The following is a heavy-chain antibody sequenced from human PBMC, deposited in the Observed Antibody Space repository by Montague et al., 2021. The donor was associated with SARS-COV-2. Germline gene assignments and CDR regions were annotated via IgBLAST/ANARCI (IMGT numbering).Heavy chain of an antibody. V-gene: IGHV4-39*01. CDR3: ARHITGAGNAFDI. Sequence: SETLSLTCTVSGGSVSSRSYYWGWLRQPPGKGLEWIGSIYYTGSTYYNPSLKSRVTISVDTSENHFSLKLSSVTAADTAVYYCARHITGAGNAFDIWGQGTMVTVSS. CDR2: IYYTGST. CDR1: GGSVSSRSYY. J-gene: IGHJ3*02. D-gene: IGHD3-10*01.